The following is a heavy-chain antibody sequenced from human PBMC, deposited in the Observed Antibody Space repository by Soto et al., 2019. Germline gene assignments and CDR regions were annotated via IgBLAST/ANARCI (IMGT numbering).Heavy chain of an antibody. CDR2: ISYDGTNK. CDR3: ARDPKTSGGQHWAFNYFDY. Sequence: GGSLRLSCAASGFSFSISPMHWVRQAPGKGPEWVALISYDGTNKFYADSVKGRFTISRDNSKSTLYLQVDSLRPEDAAVYYCARDPKTSGGQHWAFNYFDYWGQGTLVTVSS. J-gene: IGHJ4*02. CDR1: GFSFSISP. V-gene: IGHV3-30-3*01. D-gene: IGHD7-27*01.